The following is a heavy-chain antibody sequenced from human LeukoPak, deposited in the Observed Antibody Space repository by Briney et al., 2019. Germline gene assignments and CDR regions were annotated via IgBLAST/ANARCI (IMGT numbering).Heavy chain of an antibody. V-gene: IGHV4-61*02. D-gene: IGHD3-22*01. J-gene: IGHJ6*03. CDR3: ARDQYYYDSSGKYYMDV. Sequence: PSETLSLTCAVSGGSISSSSYYWSWIRQPAGKGLEWIGRIYPSGSTYYNPSLKSRVTMSVDTSKNQFSLKLSSVTAADTAVYYCARDQYYYDSSGKYYMDVWGKGTTVTISS. CDR1: GGSISSSSYY. CDR2: IYPSGST.